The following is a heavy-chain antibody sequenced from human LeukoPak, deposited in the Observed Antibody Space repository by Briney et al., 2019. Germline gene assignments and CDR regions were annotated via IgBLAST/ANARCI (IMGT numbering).Heavy chain of an antibody. CDR1: GGSISSSNW. CDR3: ARITRSDLTEGSNYFDY. CDR2: IYHSGST. Sequence: SGTLSLTCAVSGGSISSSNWWSWVRQPPGKGLEWIGEIYHSGSTIYNPSLKSRVTISVDTSKNQFSLKLSSVTAADTAVYYCARITRSDLTEGSNYFDYWGQGTPVTVSS. V-gene: IGHV4-4*02. J-gene: IGHJ4*02. D-gene: IGHD1-1*01.